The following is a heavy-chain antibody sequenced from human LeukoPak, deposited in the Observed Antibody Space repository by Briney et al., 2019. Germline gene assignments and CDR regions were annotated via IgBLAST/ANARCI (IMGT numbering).Heavy chain of an antibody. CDR3: VAGSGSYYNALSLYYFDY. D-gene: IGHD3-10*01. CDR2: ISGSGGST. Sequence: PGGSLRLSCAASGFTFSSYAMSWVRQATGKGLEWVSAISGSGGSTYYADSVKGRFTISRDNSKNTLYLQMNSLRAEDTAVYYCVAGSGSYYNALSLYYFDYWGQGTLVTVSS. CDR1: GFTFSSYA. V-gene: IGHV3-23*01. J-gene: IGHJ4*02.